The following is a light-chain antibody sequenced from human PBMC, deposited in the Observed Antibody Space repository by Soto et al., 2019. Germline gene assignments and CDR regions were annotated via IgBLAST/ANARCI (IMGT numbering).Light chain of an antibody. J-gene: IGKJ1*01. CDR3: QQYGSSPRP. V-gene: IGKV3-20*01. Sequence: EIVLTQSPDTLSLSPGESATLSCRASQSVRSSYLAWYQQTPGQTPRLLIYAASSRATGIPDRFSGSGSGTDFSLTISRLEAEDFAVYYCQQYGSSPRPFGQGTKVDIK. CDR2: AAS. CDR1: QSVRSSY.